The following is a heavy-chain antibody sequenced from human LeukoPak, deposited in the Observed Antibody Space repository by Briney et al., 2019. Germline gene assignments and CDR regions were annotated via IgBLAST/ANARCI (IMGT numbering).Heavy chain of an antibody. J-gene: IGHJ4*02. D-gene: IGHD3-22*01. CDR2: IWCDGSNK. Sequence: PGGSLRLSCAASGFTFSSYGMHWVRQAPGKGLEWVAVIWCDGSNKYYADSVKGRFTISRDNSKNTLYLQMNSLRAEDTAVYYCARDKPPPYYYDNSGIFDYWGQGTLVTVSS. V-gene: IGHV3-33*01. CDR1: GFTFSSYG. CDR3: ARDKPPPYYYDNSGIFDY.